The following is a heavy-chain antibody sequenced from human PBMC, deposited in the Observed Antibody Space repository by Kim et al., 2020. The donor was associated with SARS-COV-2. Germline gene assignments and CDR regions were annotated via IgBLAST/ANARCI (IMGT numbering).Heavy chain of an antibody. CDR2: ISGSGGST. D-gene: IGHD3-10*01. V-gene: IGHV3-23*01. CDR3: AKDQGLLGVRGVIIRTHYYYGMDV. J-gene: IGHJ6*02. CDR1: GFTFSSYA. Sequence: GGSLRLSCAASGFTFSSYAMSWVRQAPGKGLEWVSAISGSGGSTYYADSVKGRFTISRDNSKNTLYLQMNSLRAEDTAVYYCAKDQGLLGVRGVIIRTHYYYGMDVWGQGTTVTVSS.